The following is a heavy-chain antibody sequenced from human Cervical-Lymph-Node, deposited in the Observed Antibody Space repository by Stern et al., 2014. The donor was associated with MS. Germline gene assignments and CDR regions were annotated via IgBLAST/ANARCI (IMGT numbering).Heavy chain of an antibody. Sequence: QVQLVQSGGGVVQPGRSLRLTCTVSGFTFSSYGMHWVRQAPGKGLEWVSVISYDGRDTYYAESVKGRFTIPRDNYKNTLYLEMRSLRPEDTAVYYCVKRGITEVRGVRLGDYWGPGTLVIVSS. CDR2: ISYDGRDT. V-gene: IGHV3-30*18. D-gene: IGHD3-10*01. CDR3: VKRGITEVRGVRLGDY. CDR1: GFTFSSYG. J-gene: IGHJ4*02.